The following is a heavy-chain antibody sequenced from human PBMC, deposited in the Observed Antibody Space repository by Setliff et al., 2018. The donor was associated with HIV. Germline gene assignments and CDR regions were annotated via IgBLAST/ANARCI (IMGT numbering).Heavy chain of an antibody. Sequence: SETLSLTCTVSGYSISSDYYWGWIRQSPGKGLEWIGNIYHSVNTYYNPSLKSRVTISADATKNQFSLKLTSVTAADTAVYYCARVRGKGYSSGWYYFDYWGQGTLVTVSS. D-gene: IGHD6-19*01. CDR3: ARVRGKGYSSGWYYFDY. CDR2: IYHSVNT. J-gene: IGHJ4*02. V-gene: IGHV4-38-2*02. CDR1: GYSISSDYY.